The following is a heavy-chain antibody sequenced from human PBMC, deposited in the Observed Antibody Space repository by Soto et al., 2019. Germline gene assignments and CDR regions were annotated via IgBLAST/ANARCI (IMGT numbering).Heavy chain of an antibody. CDR1: GFTFSSYW. CDR3: ARDNYYGSGSYGFYYYGMDV. D-gene: IGHD3-10*01. CDR2: IKQDGSEK. V-gene: IGHV3-7*05. Sequence: GGSLRLSCAASGFTFSSYWMSWVRQAPGKGLEWVANIKQDGSEKYYVDSVKGRFTISRDNAKNSLYLQMNSLRAEDTAVYYCARDNYYGSGSYGFYYYGMDVWGQGTTVTVSS. J-gene: IGHJ6*02.